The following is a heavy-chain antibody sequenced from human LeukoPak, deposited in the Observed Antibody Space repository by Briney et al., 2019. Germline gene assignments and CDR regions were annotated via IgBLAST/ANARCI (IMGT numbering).Heavy chain of an antibody. CDR2: IYHSGST. CDR1: GGSISSGGYS. CDR3: ARARYGSGNLGGLYYFDY. D-gene: IGHD3-10*01. J-gene: IGHJ4*02. Sequence: KSSETLSLTCAVSGGSISSGGYSWSWIRQPPGKGLEWIGYIYHSGSTYYNPSLKSRVTISVDRSKNQFSLKLSSVTAADTAVYYRARARYGSGNLGGLYYFDYWGQGTLVTVSS. V-gene: IGHV4-30-2*01.